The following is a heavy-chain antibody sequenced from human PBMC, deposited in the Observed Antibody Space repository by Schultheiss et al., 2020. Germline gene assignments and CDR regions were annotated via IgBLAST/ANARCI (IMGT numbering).Heavy chain of an antibody. Sequence: GGSLRLSCAASGFTFSSYAMHWVRQAPGKGLEWVSGISWNSGSIGYADSVKGRFTISRDNAKNSLYLQMNSLKTEDTAVYYCTTVSGDSNWGQGTLVTVSS. CDR1: GFTFSSYA. CDR2: ISWNSGSI. J-gene: IGHJ4*02. CDR3: TTVSGDSN. D-gene: IGHD4-17*01. V-gene: IGHV3-9*01.